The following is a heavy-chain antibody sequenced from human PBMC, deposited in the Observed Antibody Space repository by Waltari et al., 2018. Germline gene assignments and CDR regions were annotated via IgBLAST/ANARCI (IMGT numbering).Heavy chain of an antibody. D-gene: IGHD2-2*01. V-gene: IGHV4-38-2*02. CDR1: DQSIKSGFY. J-gene: IGHJ3*01. CDR2: AYHTVAT. CDR3: ARDHSTSWSHDAYDV. Sequence: QVKLQESGPGLVRPSETLSLTCLVSDQSIKSGFYWGWLRLPPGKGLEGIGSAYHTVATYHTPPLSSRVTISVDTPKNQGFLRLASVTAADTGMYYCARDHSTSWSHDAYDVWGPGTMVTVAS.